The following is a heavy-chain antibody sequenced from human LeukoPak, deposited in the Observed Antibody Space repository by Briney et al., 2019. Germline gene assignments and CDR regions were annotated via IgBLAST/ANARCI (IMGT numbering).Heavy chain of an antibody. CDR3: ARDDLSRGGFDP. CDR2: IYSRGST. CDR1: GGSINSTLYY. Sequence: PSETLSLTCSVSGGSINSTLYYWVWIRQPPGKGLGWIGSIYSRGSTYYHPSLKSRVTMSMDTSKNQFSLNVISVTAADTAFYYCARDDLSRGGFDPWGQGVLVTVSS. J-gene: IGHJ5*02. V-gene: IGHV4-39*07. D-gene: IGHD3/OR15-3a*01.